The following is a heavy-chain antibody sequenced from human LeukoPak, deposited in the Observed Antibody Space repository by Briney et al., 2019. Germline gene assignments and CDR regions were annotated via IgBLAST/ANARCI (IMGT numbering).Heavy chain of an antibody. V-gene: IGHV4-34*01. CDR2: INHSGST. Sequence: SETLSLTCAVYGGSFSDYYWSWIRQPPGKGLEWIGEINHSGSTNYNPSLKSRVTISVDTSKNQFSLELSSVTAADTAVYYCARGSQGREMATISVGFDYWGQGTLVTVSS. J-gene: IGHJ4*02. D-gene: IGHD5-24*01. CDR3: ARGSQGREMATISVGFDY. CDR1: GGSFSDYY.